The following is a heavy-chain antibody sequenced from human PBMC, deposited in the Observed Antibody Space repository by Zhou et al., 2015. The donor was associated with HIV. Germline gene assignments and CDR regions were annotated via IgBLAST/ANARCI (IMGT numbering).Heavy chain of an antibody. D-gene: IGHD3-22*01. CDR2: ITPIFAIV. Sequence: QVQLVQSGTEVKKPGSSVKISCKTSGGTFSGSEISWVRQVPGQGLEWMGGITPIFAIVNYAQKFRGRVTITADEYTSIAYMELTSLKSEDAAVYYCARSSGNYDYAFDIWGQGT. J-gene: IGHJ3*02. CDR1: GGTFSGSE. CDR3: ARSSGNYDYAFDI. V-gene: IGHV1-69*01.